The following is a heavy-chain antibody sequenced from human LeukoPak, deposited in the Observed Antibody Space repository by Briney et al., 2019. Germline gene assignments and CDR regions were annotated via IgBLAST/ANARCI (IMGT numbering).Heavy chain of an antibody. CDR1: GFTFDDHV. V-gene: IGHV3-43*02. CDR3: AKAVWWLLPDY. J-gene: IGHJ4*02. Sequence: TGGSLRLSCAASGFTFDDHVMHWVRQAPGKGLEWVSLITVDGRTTYYADSVKGRFTISRDNRKNSLYLQMNSLRPEDTALYYCAKAVWWLLPDYGSQGSLVTVSS. D-gene: IGHD2-15*01. CDR2: ITVDGRTT.